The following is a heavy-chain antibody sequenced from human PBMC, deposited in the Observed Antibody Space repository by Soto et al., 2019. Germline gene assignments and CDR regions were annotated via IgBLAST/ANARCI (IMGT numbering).Heavy chain of an antibody. CDR3: AKDPSGWFYFDY. Sequence: EVQLLESGGGLVQPGGSLRLSCAASGFTFSSYAMSWVRQAPGKGLEWVSALSGSGGSTYYADSVKGRFTISRDNSKNTLYLQMNSLRAEDTAVYYCAKDPSGWFYFDYWGQGTLVTVSS. V-gene: IGHV3-23*01. CDR1: GFTFSSYA. D-gene: IGHD6-19*01. CDR2: LSGSGGST. J-gene: IGHJ4*02.